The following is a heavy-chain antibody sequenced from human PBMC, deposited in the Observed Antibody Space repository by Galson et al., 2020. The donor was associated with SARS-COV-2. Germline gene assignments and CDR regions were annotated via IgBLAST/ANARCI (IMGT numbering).Heavy chain of an antibody. Sequence: GESLKISCAASGFTFSNYAIHWVRQAPGKGLEWVAVIWYDGINKYYADSVKGRFTISRDNSKNTVYLQINSLRVEDTALYYCARELKEGATDYWGQGTLVTVSS. CDR1: GFTFSNYA. V-gene: IGHV3-33*01. J-gene: IGHJ4*02. D-gene: IGHD1-26*01. CDR2: IWYDGINK. CDR3: ARELKEGATDY.